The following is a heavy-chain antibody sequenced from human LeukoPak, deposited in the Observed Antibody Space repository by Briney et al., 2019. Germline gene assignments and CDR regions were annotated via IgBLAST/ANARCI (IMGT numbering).Heavy chain of an antibody. V-gene: IGHV3-30*18. Sequence: GGSLRLSCAASGFTFSSYGMHWVRQAPGKRLEWVAVISYDGSNKYYADSVKGRFTISRDNSKNTLYLQMNSLRAEDTAVYYCANAEGFDYWGQGTLVTVSS. CDR2: ISYDGSNK. J-gene: IGHJ4*02. CDR3: ANAEGFDY. CDR1: GFTFSSYG.